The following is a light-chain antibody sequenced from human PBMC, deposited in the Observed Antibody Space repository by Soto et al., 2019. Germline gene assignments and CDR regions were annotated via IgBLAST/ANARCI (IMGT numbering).Light chain of an antibody. Sequence: QSALTQPASVSGSPGQSITISCTGTSSDVGGYNYVSWYQQHPGKAPKLMIYEVSNRPSGVSNRFSGSKSGNTASLTISGRQEADEDDYYCSSYTSSSTLVVFGGGTKLTVL. J-gene: IGLJ2*01. V-gene: IGLV2-14*01. CDR1: SSDVGGYNY. CDR2: EVS. CDR3: SSYTSSSTLVV.